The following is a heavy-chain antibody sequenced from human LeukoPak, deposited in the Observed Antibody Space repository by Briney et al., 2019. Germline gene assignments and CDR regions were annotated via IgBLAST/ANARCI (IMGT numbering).Heavy chain of an antibody. CDR1: GFTFSSYA. D-gene: IGHD2-21*01. CDR2: IKQDGSEK. CDR3: ARHIGTYYDY. Sequence: GGSLRLSCEASGFTFSSYAMSWVRQAPGKGLEWVANIKQDGSEKYYVDSVKGRFTISRDNAKNSLYLQMNSLRAEDTAVYYCARHIGTYYDYWGQGTLVTVSS. J-gene: IGHJ4*02. V-gene: IGHV3-7*01.